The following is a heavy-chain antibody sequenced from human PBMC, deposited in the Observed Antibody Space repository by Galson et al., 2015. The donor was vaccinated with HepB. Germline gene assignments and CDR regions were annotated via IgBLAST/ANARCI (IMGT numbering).Heavy chain of an antibody. Sequence: SLRLSCAASGFTFNNYGVHWVRQAPGKGLEWVAVISYDGAYTLYSDSVKGRFTISRDNSKSTLYVEMNSLRPEDTAVYYCAKRNDGGSQKDFDNWGQGTLVTVPS. CDR1: GFTFNNYG. CDR3: AKRNDGGSQKDFDN. V-gene: IGHV3-30*18. CDR2: ISYDGAYT. J-gene: IGHJ4*02. D-gene: IGHD3-16*01.